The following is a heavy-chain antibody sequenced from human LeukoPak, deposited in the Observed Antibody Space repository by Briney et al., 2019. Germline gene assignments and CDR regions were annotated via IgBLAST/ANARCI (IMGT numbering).Heavy chain of an antibody. CDR2: INDESSDI. J-gene: IGHJ4*02. V-gene: IGHV3-21*05. CDR3: ARDTFQPGLIDS. D-gene: IGHD2-2*01. CDR1: GFTFSLYA. Sequence: PGGSLRLSCAASGFTFSLYAMNWVRQAPGKGLQWVSYINDESSDIHYAGSVRGRFTISRDDARQTLYLQLSSLRVKDTAVYYCARDTFQPGLIDSWGQGTLVTVSS.